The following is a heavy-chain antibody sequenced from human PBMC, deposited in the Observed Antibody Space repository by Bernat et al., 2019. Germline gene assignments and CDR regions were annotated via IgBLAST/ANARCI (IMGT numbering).Heavy chain of an antibody. V-gene: IGHV1-18*01. D-gene: IGHD4-17*01. CDR2: ISAYNGNT. J-gene: IGHJ4*02. CDR3: ARDPPDYGDSGGYFDY. Sequence: QVQLVQSGAEVKKPGASVKVSCKASGYTFTSYGISWVRQAPGQGLEWMGWISAYNGNTNYAQKRQGRVTMTTDTSTSTAYMEMRSMRSDDTAGYYCARDPPDYGDSGGYFDYWGQGTLVTVSS. CDR1: GYTFTSYG.